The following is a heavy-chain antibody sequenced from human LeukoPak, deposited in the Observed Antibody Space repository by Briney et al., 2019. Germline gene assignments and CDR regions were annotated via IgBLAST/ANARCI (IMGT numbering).Heavy chain of an antibody. CDR3: ARGAYYNILTGFRGRILGFDY. Sequence: GGSLRLSCAASRFTVSSNYMSWVRQAPGKGLEWVANIKKDGSEKYSVDSVKGRFTIFRDNAKKSLYLQMNSLRAEDMAVYYCARGAYYNILTGFRGRILGFDYWGQGTLVTVSS. CDR2: IKKDGSEK. J-gene: IGHJ4*02. CDR1: RFTVSSNY. V-gene: IGHV3-7*01. D-gene: IGHD3-9*01.